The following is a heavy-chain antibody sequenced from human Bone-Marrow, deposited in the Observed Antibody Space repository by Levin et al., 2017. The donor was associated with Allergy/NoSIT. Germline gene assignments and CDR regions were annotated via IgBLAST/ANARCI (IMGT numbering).Heavy chain of an antibody. Sequence: SCVVSGFTVSNNQMSWVRQAPGKGLEWVTAISGGGDKTYYAASVKGRFTISRDNSKNTLSLEMNSLRVEDTAVYYCARDWGVAVAGISYYFDDWGQGTLVTVSS. CDR3: ARDWGVAVAGISYYFDD. CDR1: GFTVSNNQ. V-gene: IGHV3-23*01. CDR2: ISGGGDKT. D-gene: IGHD6-19*01. J-gene: IGHJ4*02.